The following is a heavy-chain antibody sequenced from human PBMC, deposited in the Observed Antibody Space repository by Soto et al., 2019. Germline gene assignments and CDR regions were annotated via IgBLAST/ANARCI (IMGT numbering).Heavy chain of an antibody. CDR2: IIPILGIA. D-gene: IGHD3-10*01. V-gene: IGHV1-69*02. CDR3: ARFRGSYGMDV. J-gene: IGHJ6*02. Sequence: QVQLVQSGAEVKKPGSSVKVSCKGSGGTFSSYTISWVRQAPGQGLEWMGRIIPILGIANHAQKFQGRVTITADKSTSTAYMELSSLCSEDTAVYYCARFRGSYGMDVWGQGTTVTVSS. CDR1: GGTFSSYT.